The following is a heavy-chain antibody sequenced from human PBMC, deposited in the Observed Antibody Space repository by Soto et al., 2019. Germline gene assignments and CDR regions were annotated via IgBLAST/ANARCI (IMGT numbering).Heavy chain of an antibody. D-gene: IGHD5-18*01. Sequence: PGGSLRLSCAASGFTFSSYSMNWVRQAPGKGLEWVSSISSSSSYIYYADSVKGRFTISRDNAKNSLYLQMNSLRAEDTAVYYCARDLRGAPEVQLWSQKEFDYWGQGTLVTVSS. CDR1: GFTFSSYS. CDR3: ARDLRGAPEVQLWSQKEFDY. CDR2: ISSSSSYI. V-gene: IGHV3-21*01. J-gene: IGHJ4*02.